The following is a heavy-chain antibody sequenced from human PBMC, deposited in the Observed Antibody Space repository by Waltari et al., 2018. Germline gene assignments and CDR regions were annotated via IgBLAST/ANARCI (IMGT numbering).Heavy chain of an antibody. D-gene: IGHD6-19*01. J-gene: IGHJ4*02. CDR3: ARTTYSSGWYLDY. CDR1: GYSISSGYY. V-gene: IGHV4-38-2*01. Sequence: QVQLQESGPGLVKPSETLSLTCAVSGYSISSGYYWGWIRQPPGKGLEWIGSIYHSGSTYYNPSLKSRVTISVDTSKNQFSLKLSSVTAADTAVYYCARTTYSSGWYLDYWGQGTLVIVSS. CDR2: IYHSGST.